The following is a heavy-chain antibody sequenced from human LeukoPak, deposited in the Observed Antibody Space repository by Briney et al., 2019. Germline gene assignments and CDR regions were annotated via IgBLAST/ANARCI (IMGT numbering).Heavy chain of an antibody. CDR3: ARGGKGDILTGHFDY. J-gene: IGHJ4*02. D-gene: IGHD3-9*01. Sequence: GGSLRLSCAASGFTFSDYYMSWIRQAPGKGXXXXXXXSSSSSYXXXADXVKGRFTISRDNAKNSLYLQMNSLRAEDTAVYYCARGGKGDILTGHFDYWGQGTLVTVSS. CDR1: GFTFSDYY. V-gene: IGHV3-11*06. CDR2: XSSSSSYX.